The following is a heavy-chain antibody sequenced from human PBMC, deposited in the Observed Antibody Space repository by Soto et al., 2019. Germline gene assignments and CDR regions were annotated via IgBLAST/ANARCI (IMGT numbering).Heavy chain of an antibody. CDR1: GGSISSGGYS. Sequence: TLSLTCAVSGGSISSGGYSWSWIRQPPGKGLEWIGYIYHSGSTYYNPSLKSRVTISVDRSKNQFSLKLSSVTAADTAVYYCARPPSSGLYYFDYWGQGTLVTVSS. D-gene: IGHD6-19*01. CDR2: IYHSGST. CDR3: ARPPSSGLYYFDY. V-gene: IGHV4-30-2*01. J-gene: IGHJ4*02.